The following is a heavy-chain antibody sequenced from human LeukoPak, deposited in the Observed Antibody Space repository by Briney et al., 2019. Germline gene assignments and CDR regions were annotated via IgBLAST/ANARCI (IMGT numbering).Heavy chain of an antibody. CDR3: ARGGSGSYYYYFYYMDV. CDR2: ISYDGSNK. V-gene: IGHV3-30*01. Sequence: GRSLRLSCVASGFTFSSHAIHWVRQAPGKGLEWVSIISYDGSNKYYADSVKGRFTISRDNSKNTVYLQINSLSTEDTAVYYCARGGSGSYYYYFYYMDVWGKGTTVTVSS. J-gene: IGHJ6*03. D-gene: IGHD3-10*01. CDR1: GFTFSSHA.